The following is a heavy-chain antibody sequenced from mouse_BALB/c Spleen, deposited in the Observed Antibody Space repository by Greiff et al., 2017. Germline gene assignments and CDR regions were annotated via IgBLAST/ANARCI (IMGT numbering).Heavy chain of an antibody. V-gene: IGHV2-9*02. CDR1: GFSLTSYG. CDR3: ARDIWTRAY. CDR2: IWAGGST. Sequence: QVHVKQSGPGLVAPSQSLSITCTVSGFSLTSYGVHWVRQPPVKGLEWLGVIWAGGSTNYNSALMSRLSISKDNSKSQVFLKMNSLQTDDTAMYYCARDIWTRAYWGQGTLVTVSA. J-gene: IGHJ3*01.